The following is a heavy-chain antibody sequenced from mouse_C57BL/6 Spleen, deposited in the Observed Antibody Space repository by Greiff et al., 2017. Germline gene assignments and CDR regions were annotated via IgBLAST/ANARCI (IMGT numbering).Heavy chain of an antibody. Sequence: QVQLQQPGAELVRPGTSVKLSCKASGYTFTSYWMHWVKQRPGQGLEWIGVIDPSDSYTNYNQKFKGKATLTVDTSSSTAYMQLSSLTSEDSAVYYCARSATVPRDYWGQGTTLTVSS. CDR1: GYTFTSYW. CDR3: ARSATVPRDY. J-gene: IGHJ2*01. D-gene: IGHD1-1*01. V-gene: IGHV1-59*01. CDR2: IDPSDSYT.